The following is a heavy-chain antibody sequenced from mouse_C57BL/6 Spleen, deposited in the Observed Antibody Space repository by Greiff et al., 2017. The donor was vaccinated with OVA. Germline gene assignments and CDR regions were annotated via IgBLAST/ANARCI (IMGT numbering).Heavy chain of an antibody. V-gene: IGHV1-82*01. CDR2: IYPGDGDT. J-gene: IGHJ1*03. Sequence: VEPGASVKISCKASGYAFSSSWMNWVKQRPGKGLEWIGRIYPGDGDTNYNGKFKGKATLTADKSSSTAYMQLSSLTSEDSAVYFCARWDYGSSYDWYFDVWGTGTTVTVSS. D-gene: IGHD1-1*01. CDR1: GYAFSSSW. CDR3: ARWDYGSSYDWYFDV.